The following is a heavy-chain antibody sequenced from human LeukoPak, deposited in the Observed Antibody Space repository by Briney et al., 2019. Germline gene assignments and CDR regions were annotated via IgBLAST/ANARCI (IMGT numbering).Heavy chain of an antibody. CDR1: GFTFSNYW. CDR2: IKQDGSEK. J-gene: IGHJ6*03. Sequence: GGSHRLPCAASGFTFSNYWMSWVRQAPGKGLEWVANIKQDGSEKYYVDSVKGRFTISRDNAKNSLYLQMNSLRAEDTAVYYCARDSVDIVVVVAADHYYMDVWGKGTTVTVSS. V-gene: IGHV3-7*01. D-gene: IGHD2-15*01. CDR3: ARDSVDIVVVVAADHYYMDV.